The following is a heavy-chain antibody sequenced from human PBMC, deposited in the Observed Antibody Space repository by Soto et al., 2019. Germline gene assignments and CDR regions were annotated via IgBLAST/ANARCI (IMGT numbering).Heavy chain of an antibody. Sequence: GASVKVSCKASGYTFTSYDINRVRQAAGQGLEWMGWMNPNSGNTGYAQKFQGRVTMTRNTSISTAYMELSSLRSEDTAPYYCSRGQWCGGDCYYYYYYGMAVCGQGTTVTVSS. J-gene: IGHJ6*02. CDR1: GYTFTSYD. V-gene: IGHV1-8*01. D-gene: IGHD2-21*02. CDR2: MNPNSGNT. CDR3: SRGQWCGGDCYYYYYYGMAV.